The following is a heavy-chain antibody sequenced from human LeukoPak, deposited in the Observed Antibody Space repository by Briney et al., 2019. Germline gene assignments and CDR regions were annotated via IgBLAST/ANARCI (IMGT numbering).Heavy chain of an antibody. CDR3: AIIVSDYYYYYMDV. CDR2: IIPIFGTA. CDR1: GGTFSSYA. V-gene: IGHV1-69*05. Sequence: ASVKVSCKASGGTFSSYAISWVRQAPGQGLEWMGGIIPIFGTANYAQKFQGRVTITTDESTSTAYMGLSSLRSEDTAVYYCAIIVSDYYYYYMDVWGKGTTVTVSS. D-gene: IGHD1-26*01. J-gene: IGHJ6*03.